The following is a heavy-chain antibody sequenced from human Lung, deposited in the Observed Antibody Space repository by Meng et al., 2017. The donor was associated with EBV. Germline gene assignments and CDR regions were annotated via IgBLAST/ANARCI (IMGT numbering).Heavy chain of an antibody. J-gene: IGHJ4*02. CDR1: GYTFTRYA. D-gene: IGHD3-3*01. CDR3: ARVAPSGYRYFDY. Sequence: QVELVQSGSELKKPGASVKVSCKASGYTFTRYALNWVRQAPGQGLEWMGWINTNTGNPTYAQGFTRRFVFSLDTSFRTAYLQISSLKAEDTAVYYCARVAPSGYRYFDYWGQGTLVTVSS. CDR2: INTNTGNP. V-gene: IGHV7-4-1*02.